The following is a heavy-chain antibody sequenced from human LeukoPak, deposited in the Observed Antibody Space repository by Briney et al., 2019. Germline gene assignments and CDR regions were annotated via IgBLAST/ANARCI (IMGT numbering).Heavy chain of an antibody. Sequence: SETLSLTCTVSGGSISTYYWSWIRQPPGKGLEWIGYIYYSGSTNYNPSLKSRVTISVDTSKNQFSLKLSSVTAADTAVYYCARASDFWSGSAHHDAFDIWGQGTMVTVSS. D-gene: IGHD3-3*01. J-gene: IGHJ3*02. CDR2: IYYSGST. CDR1: GGSISTYY. V-gene: IGHV4-59*01. CDR3: ARASDFWSGSAHHDAFDI.